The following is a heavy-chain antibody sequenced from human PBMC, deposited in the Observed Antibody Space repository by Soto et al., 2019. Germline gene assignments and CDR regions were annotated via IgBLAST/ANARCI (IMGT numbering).Heavy chain of an antibody. D-gene: IGHD3-9*01. J-gene: IGHJ3*02. V-gene: IGHV1-18*01. CDR3: ARDRSYDILTGYYKSDAFDI. CDR2: ISAYNGNT. Sequence: QVQLVQSGAEVKKPGASVKVSCKASGYTFTSYGISWVRQAPGQGLEWMGWISAYNGNTNYAQKLQGRVTMTTDTPTSTAYMELRSLRSDDTAVYYCARDRSYDILTGYYKSDAFDIWGQGTMVTVSS. CDR1: GYTFTSYG.